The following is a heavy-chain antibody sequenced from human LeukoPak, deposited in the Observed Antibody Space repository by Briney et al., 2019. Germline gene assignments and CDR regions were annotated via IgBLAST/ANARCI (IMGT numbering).Heavy chain of an antibody. D-gene: IGHD4-17*01. V-gene: IGHV4-59*08. Sequence: PSETLSLTCTVSGGSISSSYWSWIRQPPGKGLEWIGYIYYSGSTNYNPSLKSRVTISVDTSKNQFSLKLSSVTAADTAVYYCASNDYGDYNAFDIWGQGTMVTVSS. J-gene: IGHJ3*02. CDR2: IYYSGST. CDR1: GGSISSSY. CDR3: ASNDYGDYNAFDI.